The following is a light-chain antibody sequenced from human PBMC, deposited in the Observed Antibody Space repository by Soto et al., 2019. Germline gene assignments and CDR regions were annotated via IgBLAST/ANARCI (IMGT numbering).Light chain of an antibody. CDR1: QSVDRSD. Sequence: GLTQSPGTLSLSPGERATLSCRASQSVDRSDIAWYQQKPGQAPRLLIYSTSIRAAGIPDRFSVSGSGTDFSLTISRLEPEDFAVYYCQHFGRSPLTFGGGTKVDIK. CDR3: QHFGRSPLT. J-gene: IGKJ4*01. CDR2: STS. V-gene: IGKV3-20*01.